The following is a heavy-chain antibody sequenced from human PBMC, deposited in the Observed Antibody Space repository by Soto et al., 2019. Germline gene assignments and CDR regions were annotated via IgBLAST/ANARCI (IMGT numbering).Heavy chain of an antibody. V-gene: IGHV3-30*18. CDR3: AKKGSSSSFDY. D-gene: IGHD6-6*01. CDR1: GFTFSSYG. Sequence: GGSLRLSCAASGFTFSSYGMHWVRQAPGKGLEWVAVISYDGSNKYYADSVKGRFTISRDNSKNTLYLQMNSLRAEDTVVYYCAKKGSSSSFDYWGQGTLVTVSS. CDR2: ISYDGSNK. J-gene: IGHJ4*02.